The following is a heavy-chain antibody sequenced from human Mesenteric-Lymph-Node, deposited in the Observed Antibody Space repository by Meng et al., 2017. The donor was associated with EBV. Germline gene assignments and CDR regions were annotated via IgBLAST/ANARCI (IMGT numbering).Heavy chain of an antibody. D-gene: IGHD3-16*01. CDR2: ISPYSGKT. CDR3: AREGEEGNWFDP. Sequence: VQLPQSGPEVKKPGASVKVSCKTSGYSFTTYGISWVRQAPGQGLEWMGWISPYSGKTEYAQKFQGRVIMTRDTSTSTVYMELRSLTSDDTAMYYCAREGEEGNWFDPWGQGTLVTVSS. V-gene: IGHV1-18*01. CDR1: GYSFTTYG. J-gene: IGHJ5*02.